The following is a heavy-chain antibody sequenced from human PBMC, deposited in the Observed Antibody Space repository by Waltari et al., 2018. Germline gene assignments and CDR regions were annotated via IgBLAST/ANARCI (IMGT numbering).Heavy chain of an antibody. J-gene: IGHJ6*02. V-gene: IGHV3-53*02. CDR3: ARLAVAGPDVFSYFYGMDV. CDR2: IHIPSTT. CDR1: GFTVSNNS. D-gene: IGHD6-19*01. Sequence: EVQLVETGGGLIQPGGSLRLSCAASGFTVSNNSMTWVRQGTGKGCGEVTVIHIPSTTYYDYAVKCRFTMSRDNSKNTLSLQMNSLRYEDTAVYYCARLAVAGPDVFSYFYGMDVWGQGTAVTVAS.